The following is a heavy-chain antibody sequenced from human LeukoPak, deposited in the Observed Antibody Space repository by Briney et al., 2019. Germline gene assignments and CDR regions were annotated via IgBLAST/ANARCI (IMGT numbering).Heavy chain of an antibody. V-gene: IGHV3-74*01. CDR2: INSDGSTT. D-gene: IGHD1-26*01. Sequence: RPGGSLRLSCAASGFTFSSYWMHWVRQAPGKGLVWVSRINSDGSTTSYADSVKGRFTISRDNAKNTLYLQMNSLRAEDTAVYYCARVGASTGAFDIWGQGTMVTVSS. CDR1: GFTFSSYW. CDR3: ARVGASTGAFDI. J-gene: IGHJ3*02.